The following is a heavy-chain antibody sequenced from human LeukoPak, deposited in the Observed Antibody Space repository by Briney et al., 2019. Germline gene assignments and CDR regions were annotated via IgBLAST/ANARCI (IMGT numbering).Heavy chain of an antibody. CDR1: GFSFDTYG. CDR3: AKVQYNSGWYGYFDY. D-gene: IGHD6-19*01. J-gene: IGHJ4*02. V-gene: IGHV3-30*18. Sequence: GGSLRLSCAASGFSFDTYGMHWVRQAPGKGLEWVAVISYDWINKFYADSVKSRFTMSRDNSENTLSLQMDSLRPVDTAVYYCAKVQYNSGWYGYFDYWGQGTLVTVSS. CDR2: ISYDWINK.